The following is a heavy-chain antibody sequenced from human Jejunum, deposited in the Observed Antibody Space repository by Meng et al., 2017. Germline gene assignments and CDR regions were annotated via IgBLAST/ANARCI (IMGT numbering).Heavy chain of an antibody. V-gene: IGHV3-66*02. CDR2: ISMEGYT. D-gene: IGHD3-10*01. J-gene: IGHJ4*01. CDR1: QFTVSSDF. CDR3: ARGRGGY. Sequence: GGSLRLSCAASQFTVSSDFMSWVRQAPGKGLECVSLISMEGYTYYADSVKGRFTISRDNSKNTLYLQMNSLRSDDTAVYYCARGRGGYWGQGKLVTGAS.